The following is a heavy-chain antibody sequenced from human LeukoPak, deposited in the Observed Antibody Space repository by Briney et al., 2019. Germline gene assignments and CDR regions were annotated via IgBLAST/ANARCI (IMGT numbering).Heavy chain of an antibody. D-gene: IGHD6-19*01. J-gene: IGHJ6*02. CDR1: GYTFINYY. Sequence: ASVKLTCKSSGYTFINYYMHWVRQAPGQGLERMEWFNAKSGATNYSQNFQGRCTMTGDTSISTAYMELSGLISDDKDVYYCARECQWLVRGGFDYYYYGMDVWGQGTTVTVSS. V-gene: IGHV1-2*02. CDR2: FNAKSGAT. CDR3: ARECQWLVRGGFDYYYYGMDV.